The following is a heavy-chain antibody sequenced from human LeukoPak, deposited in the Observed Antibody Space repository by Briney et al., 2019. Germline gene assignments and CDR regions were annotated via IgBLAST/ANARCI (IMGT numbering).Heavy chain of an antibody. J-gene: IGHJ6*03. CDR3: AKGGQKRSSSWYMDV. CDR2: ISGSGGST. CDR1: GFTFSSYG. D-gene: IGHD6-13*01. V-gene: IGHV3-23*01. Sequence: QPGGSLRLSCAASGFTFSSYGMSWVRQAPGKGLEWVSAISGSGGSTYYADSVKGRFTISRDNSKNTLYLQMNSLRAEDTAVYYCAKGGQKRSSSWYMDVWGKGTTVTISS.